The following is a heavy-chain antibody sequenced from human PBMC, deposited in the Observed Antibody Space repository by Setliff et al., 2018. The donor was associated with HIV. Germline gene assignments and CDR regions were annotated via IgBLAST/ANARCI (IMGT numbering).Heavy chain of an antibody. V-gene: IGHV1-18*01. CDR1: GYTLTTYG. J-gene: IGHJ4*02. CDR3: AREVDGLELDH. Sequence: ASVKVSCKASGYTLTTYGISWVRQAPGQGPEWMGWISSFSGATKYSQNLQGRVTMTTDTSTNTAYMELRSLKSDDTAVYYCAREVDGLELDHWGQGTLVTVSS. CDR2: ISSFSGAT.